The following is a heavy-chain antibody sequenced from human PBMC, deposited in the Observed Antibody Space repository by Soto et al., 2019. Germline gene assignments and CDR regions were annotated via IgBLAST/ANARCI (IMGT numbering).Heavy chain of an antibody. CDR1: GDSVSSNTAA. V-gene: IGHV6-1*01. D-gene: IGHD3-22*01. CDR2: TYYRSKWYN. J-gene: IGHJ3*01. CDR3: VRISHDSSPS. Sequence: SQTLSLTCAISGDSVSSNTAAWNWIRQSPSRGLEWLGRTYYRSKWYNDYAVSVKSRITINPDTSKNQFSLHLNSVTPEDTAVYYFVRISHDSSPSWGQGTMVTVSS.